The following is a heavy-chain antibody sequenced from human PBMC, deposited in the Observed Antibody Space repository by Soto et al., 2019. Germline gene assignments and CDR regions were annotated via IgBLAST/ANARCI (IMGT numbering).Heavy chain of an antibody. V-gene: IGHV3-11*06. J-gene: IGHJ6*02. D-gene: IGHD2-2*01. CDR2: VRGTSSYT. CDR3: ARDARGCSSNRCHRAHCYYGMDV. Sequence: QVQLVESGGGLVKPGGSLRLSCAGSGCTFSDYDMSWIRPAPGKGLEWVSYVRGTSSYTNYADSVKGRFTISSDNAKNSLYLQMNNLTAEDTDVYLCARDARGCSSNRCHRAHCYYGMDVRGQGTTVTVSS. CDR1: GCTFSDYD.